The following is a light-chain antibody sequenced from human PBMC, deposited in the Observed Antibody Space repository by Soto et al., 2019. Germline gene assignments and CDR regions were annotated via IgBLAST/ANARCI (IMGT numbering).Light chain of an antibody. J-gene: IGKJ4*01. CDR3: QQRSNWPLP. CDR1: QSVSRY. Sequence: ENMLSQSLYTLSLSPGESATLSCRASQSVSRYLAWYQQKPGQTPRLLIYDASNRAAGIPARFSGSGSGTDFTLTISSLEPEDFAVYYCQQRSNWPLPFGGGAKVDI. V-gene: IGKV3-11*01. CDR2: DAS.